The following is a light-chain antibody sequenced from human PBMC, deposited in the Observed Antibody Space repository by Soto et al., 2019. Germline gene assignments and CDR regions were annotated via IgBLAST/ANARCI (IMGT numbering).Light chain of an antibody. V-gene: IGKV1-9*01. CDR1: QDIRSP. J-gene: IGKJ4*01. CDR2: AAS. CDR3: QQVKTYPLT. Sequence: DIQLTQSPSFLSASVGDRVTITCRASQDIRSPLAWYQQKPGKAPKLLIYAASTLQSGVPSGFGGSGSGTEFTLTITSLQPEDFATYYCQQVKTYPLTFGGGTKVEIK.